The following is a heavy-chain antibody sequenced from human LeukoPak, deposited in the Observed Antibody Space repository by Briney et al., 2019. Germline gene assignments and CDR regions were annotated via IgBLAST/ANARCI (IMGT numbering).Heavy chain of an antibody. Sequence: PSETLSLTCTVSGGSISSYYWSWIRQPPGKGLEWIGYIYYSGSTNYNSSLKSRVTISVDTSKSQFSLKLSSVTAADTAVYYCARDGGPFWYFDLWGRGTLVTVSS. CDR1: GGSISSYY. D-gene: IGHD3-3*01. J-gene: IGHJ2*01. V-gene: IGHV4-59*01. CDR2: IYYSGST. CDR3: ARDGGPFWYFDL.